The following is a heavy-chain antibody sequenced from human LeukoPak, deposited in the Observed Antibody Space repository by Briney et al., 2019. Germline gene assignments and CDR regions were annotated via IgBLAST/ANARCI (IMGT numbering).Heavy chain of an antibody. D-gene: IGHD1-26*01. CDR2: IPDSGGVS. CDR1: GLTFSNYA. CDR3: AREWDPVGSDAFDI. V-gene: IGHV3-23*01. J-gene: IGHJ3*02. Sequence: GDSLRLSCAASGLTFSNYAMIWVRQAPGKGLEWVSGIPDSGGVSYYAASVKGRFTISRDNSKNTLYLQMSSLRAEDTAVYYCAREWDPVGSDAFDIWGQGTMVTVSS.